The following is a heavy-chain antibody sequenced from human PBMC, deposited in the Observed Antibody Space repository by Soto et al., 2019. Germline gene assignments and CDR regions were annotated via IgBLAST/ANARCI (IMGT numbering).Heavy chain of an antibody. CDR2: IKQDGSEK. J-gene: IGHJ5*02. CDR3: ARDGRRKDIVVVVAALFDP. CDR1: GFTFSSYW. Sequence: EVQLVESGGGLVQPGGSLRLSCAASGFTFSSYWMSWVRQAPGKGLEWVANIKQDGSEKYYVDSVKGRFTISRDNAKKSLYLQMNRLRAEDTAVYYCARDGRRKDIVVVVAALFDPWGQGTLVTVSS. V-gene: IGHV3-7*01. D-gene: IGHD2-15*01.